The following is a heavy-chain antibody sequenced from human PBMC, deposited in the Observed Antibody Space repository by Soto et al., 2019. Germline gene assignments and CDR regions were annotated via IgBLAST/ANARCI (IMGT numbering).Heavy chain of an antibody. Sequence: QVQLVQSGAEVKKPGASVKVSCKASGYTFTSYDMNWVRQASGQGLEWMGWMNPNSANTGYAQNFQGRVPMTRNTSTTTAYMELSGLTSEDTAVYYCARSTFGSGVNFDYWGQGTLVTVSS. J-gene: IGHJ4*02. V-gene: IGHV1-8*01. CDR3: ARSTFGSGVNFDY. CDR1: GYTFTSYD. D-gene: IGHD3-10*01. CDR2: MNPNSANT.